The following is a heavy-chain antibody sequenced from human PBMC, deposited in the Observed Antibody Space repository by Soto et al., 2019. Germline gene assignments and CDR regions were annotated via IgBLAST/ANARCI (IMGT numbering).Heavy chain of an antibody. Sequence: GGSLRLSCAASGFTFSSYGMHWVRQAPGKGLEWVAVISYDGSNKYYADSVKGRFTISRDNSKNTLYLQMNSLRAEDTFVYYCAKGGRWLQLWYYGMDVWGQGTTVTVSS. J-gene: IGHJ6*02. CDR3: AKGGRWLQLWYYGMDV. V-gene: IGHV3-30*18. D-gene: IGHD5-12*01. CDR2: ISYDGSNK. CDR1: GFTFSSYG.